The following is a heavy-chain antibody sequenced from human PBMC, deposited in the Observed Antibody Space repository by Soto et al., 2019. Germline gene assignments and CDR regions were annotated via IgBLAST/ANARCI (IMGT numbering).Heavy chain of an antibody. D-gene: IGHD6-13*01. CDR2: ISAYNGNT. CDR3: ATRPPGATWYGVFDY. Sequence: ASVKVSCKASGYTFTSYGISWVRQAPGQGLEWMGWISAYNGNTNYAQKLQGRVTMTTDTSTSTAYMELRSLRSDDTAVYYCATRPPGATWYGVFDYWSQGTLVTVSS. V-gene: IGHV1-18*01. CDR1: GYTFTSYG. J-gene: IGHJ4*02.